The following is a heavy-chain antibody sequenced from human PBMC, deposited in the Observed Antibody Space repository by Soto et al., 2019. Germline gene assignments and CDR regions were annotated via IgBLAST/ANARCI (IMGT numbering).Heavy chain of an antibody. Sequence: QVQLVECGGGLVKPGGSLRLSCAASGFTFSDHYMNWIRQAPGKGLEWVSYISSSGRTIYYADSVKGRFTISRDNAKNSLYLQMNSLRAEDTAVYYCARDWLATKGNDAFDIWGQGTMVTVSS. J-gene: IGHJ3*02. D-gene: IGHD5-12*01. CDR2: ISSSGRTI. CDR1: GFTFSDHY. V-gene: IGHV3-11*01. CDR3: ARDWLATKGNDAFDI.